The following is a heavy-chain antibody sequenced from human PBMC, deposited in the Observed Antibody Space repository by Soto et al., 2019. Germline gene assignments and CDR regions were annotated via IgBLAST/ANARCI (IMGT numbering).Heavy chain of an antibody. CDR2: INHSGST. CDR3: VRMKTGGSRPVDH. D-gene: IGHD2-15*01. V-gene: IGHV4-34*01. CDR1: GGSFSGYY. J-gene: IGHJ4*02. Sequence: PSGTLSLTCAVYGGSFSGYYWSWIRQPPGKGLEWIGEINHSGSTNYNPSLKSRVTISVDTSKNQFSLKLSSVTAADTAVYYCVRMKTGGSRPVDHWGQGTLVTVSS.